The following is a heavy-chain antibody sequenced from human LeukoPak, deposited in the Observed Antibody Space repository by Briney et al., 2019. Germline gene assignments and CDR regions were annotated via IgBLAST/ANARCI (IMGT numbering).Heavy chain of an antibody. Sequence: SVKVSCKTSGGTFSSYAISWVRQAPGQGLEWMGRIIPIFGTANYAQKFQGRVTITTDESTSTAYMELSSLRSEDTAVYYCARERDGDNYGVVYWGQGTLVTVSS. D-gene: IGHD5-24*01. CDR1: GGTFSSYA. V-gene: IGHV1-69*05. J-gene: IGHJ4*02. CDR2: IIPIFGTA. CDR3: ARERDGDNYGVVY.